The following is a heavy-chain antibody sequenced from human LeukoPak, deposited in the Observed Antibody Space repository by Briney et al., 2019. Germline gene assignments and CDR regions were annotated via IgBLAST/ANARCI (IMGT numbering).Heavy chain of an antibody. J-gene: IGHJ5*02. CDR2: INPSGGST. CDR3: ARDRGTYYVWGSYSTDNWFDP. D-gene: IGHD3-16*01. V-gene: IGHV1-46*01. CDR1: GYTFTSYG. Sequence: ASVKVSCKASGYTFTSYGISWVRQAPGQGLEWMGIINPSGGSTSYAQKFQGRVTMTRDMSTSTVYMELSRLRSDDTAVYYCARDRGTYYVWGSYSTDNWFDPWGQGTLVTVSS.